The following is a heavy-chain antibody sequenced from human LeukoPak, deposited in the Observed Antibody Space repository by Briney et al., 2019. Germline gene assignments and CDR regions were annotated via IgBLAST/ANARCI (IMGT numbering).Heavy chain of an antibody. CDR3: ARDRPNYYGSDGHYYRRDGDY. J-gene: IGHJ4*02. D-gene: IGHD3-22*01. CDR1: GFTFSSYW. Sequence: GGSLRLSCAASGFTFSSYWMSWVRQAPGKGLEWVADIKQDGSEKYYVDSVKGRFTISRDNAKNSLYLQMNSLRAEDTAVYYCARDRPNYYGSDGHYYRRDGDYWGRGTLVSVSS. CDR2: IKQDGSEK. V-gene: IGHV3-7*03.